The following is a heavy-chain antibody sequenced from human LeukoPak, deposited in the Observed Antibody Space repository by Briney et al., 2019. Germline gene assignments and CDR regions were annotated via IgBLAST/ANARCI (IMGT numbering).Heavy chain of an antibody. CDR1: GFTFSSYS. CDR2: ITYGSSYI. CDR3: ARATGSYYSLGY. Sequence: GGSLRLSCAASGFTFSSYSMNWVRQAPGKGLEWVSSITYGSSYIYYADSVKGRFTISRDNAKNSLYLQMNSLRGEDTAVYYCARATGSYYSLGYWGQGTLVTVSS. J-gene: IGHJ4*02. D-gene: IGHD1-26*01. V-gene: IGHV3-21*01.